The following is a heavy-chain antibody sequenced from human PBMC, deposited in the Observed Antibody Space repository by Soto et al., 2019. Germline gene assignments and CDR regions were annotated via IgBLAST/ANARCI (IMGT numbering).Heavy chain of an antibody. D-gene: IGHD3-9*01. V-gene: IGHV1-69*12. Sequence: QVQLVQSGAEVKKPGSSVKVSCKASGGSLSNYVISWVRQAPGQGLEWMGGIIHGFGTANYAQKFQGRVTLTADESTSIVYMDVTSLRSEDTAVYYCASGDATKIVVTTYYAMDVWGQGTTVTVSS. J-gene: IGHJ6*02. CDR1: GGSLSNYV. CDR3: ASGDATKIVVTTYYAMDV. CDR2: IIHGFGTA.